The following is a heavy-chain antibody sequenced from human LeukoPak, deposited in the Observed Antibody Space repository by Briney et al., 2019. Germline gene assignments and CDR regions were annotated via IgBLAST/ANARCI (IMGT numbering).Heavy chain of an antibody. Sequence: SETLSLTCSVSGGSISSSSYYWNWIRQPPGKGLEWVGSIYYSGTTYYNSSLKSRVTISVDTSKNQFSLKLSSVTAADTAVYYCAGDVADCSGGSCYSWFDPWGQGTLVTVSS. CDR2: IYYSGTT. CDR3: AGDVADCSGGSCYSWFDP. J-gene: IGHJ5*02. CDR1: GGSISSSSYY. D-gene: IGHD2-15*01. V-gene: IGHV4-39*07.